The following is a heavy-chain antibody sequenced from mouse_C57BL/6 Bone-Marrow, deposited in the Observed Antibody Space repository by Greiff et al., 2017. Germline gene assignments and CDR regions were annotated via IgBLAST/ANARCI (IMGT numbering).Heavy chain of an antibody. J-gene: IGHJ2*01. V-gene: IGHV1-54*01. Sequence: QVQLQQSGAELVRPGTSVKVSCKASGYAFTNYLIEWVKQRPGQGLEWIGVINPGSGGTNYNEKFKGKATLTADKSSSTAYMQLSSLTSEDAAVYFCARSELRQDYFDYWGPRHHSHSLL. CDR1: GYAFTNYL. CDR3: ARSELRQDYFDY. D-gene: IGHD4-1*01. CDR2: INPGSGGT.